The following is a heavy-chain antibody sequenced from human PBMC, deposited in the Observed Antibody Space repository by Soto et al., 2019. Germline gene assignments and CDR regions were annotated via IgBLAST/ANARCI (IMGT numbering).Heavy chain of an antibody. V-gene: IGHV3-48*02. CDR1: GFTFSTYS. D-gene: IGHD1-26*01. CDR2: ISSSSSTI. CDR3: IGDGGATDWFDP. J-gene: IGHJ5*02. Sequence: EVQLVESGGGLVQPGGSLRLSCAASGFTFSTYSMNWVRQAPGKGLEWVSYISSSSSTIYYADSVKGRFTISRDNAKNYLYLQMNSLRDEDTAVYYCIGDGGATDWFDPWGQGTLVTVSS.